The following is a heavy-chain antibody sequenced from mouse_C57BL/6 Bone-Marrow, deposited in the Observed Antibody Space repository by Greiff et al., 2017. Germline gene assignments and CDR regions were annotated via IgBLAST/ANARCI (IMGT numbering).Heavy chain of an antibody. D-gene: IGHD2-4*01. V-gene: IGHV14-4*01. CDR3: LYYDYEAWFAY. CDR2: IDPENGDT. CDR1: GFNIKDDY. Sequence: VQLQQSGAELVRPGASVKLSCTASGFNIKDDYMHWVKQRPEQGLEWIGWIDPENGDTEYASKFQGKGTITADTTSNTAYLQLSSLTSADTAGSYCLYYDYEAWFAYWGQGTLVTVSA. J-gene: IGHJ3*01.